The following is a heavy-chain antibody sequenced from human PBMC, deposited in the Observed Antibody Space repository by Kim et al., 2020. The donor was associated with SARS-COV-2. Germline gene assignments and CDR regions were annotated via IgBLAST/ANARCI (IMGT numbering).Heavy chain of an antibody. D-gene: IGHD6-19*01. CDR2: IYPGDSDT. J-gene: IGHJ6*02. CDR3: ARLVLAVAGHYGMDV. V-gene: IGHV5-51*01. Sequence: GESLKISCKGSGYSFTSYWIGWVRQMPGKGLEWMGIIYPGDSDTRYSPSFQGQVTISADKSISTAYLQWSSLKASDTAMYYCARLVLAVAGHYGMDVWGQGTTVTVSS. CDR1: GYSFTSYW.